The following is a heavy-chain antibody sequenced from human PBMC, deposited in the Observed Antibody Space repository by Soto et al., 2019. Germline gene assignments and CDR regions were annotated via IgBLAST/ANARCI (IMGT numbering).Heavy chain of an antibody. D-gene: IGHD5-18*01. J-gene: IGHJ4*02. CDR2: INPNSGDT. Sequence: QVQLVQSGAEVKKLGASVKVSCKASGYTFTAYYIHWVRQAPRQGLEWVGWINPNSGDTNYAQGFQGWVTTTGAASVRKAYMDLNRLSSDDRAVYYWARGGYTYGYGLDYWGQGTLVTVSS. V-gene: IGHV1-2*04. CDR1: GYTFTAYY. CDR3: ARGGYTYGYGLDY.